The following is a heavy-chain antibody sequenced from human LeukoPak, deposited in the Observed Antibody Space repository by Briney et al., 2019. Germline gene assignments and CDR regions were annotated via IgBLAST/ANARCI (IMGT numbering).Heavy chain of an antibody. V-gene: IGHV3-74*01. D-gene: IGHD1-26*01. CDR3: ARDWSGSYDY. CDR1: GFTFSSYW. J-gene: IGHJ4*02. CDR2: IASDGSST. Sequence: GGSLRLSCAASGFTFSSYWMNWVRQAPGKGLVWVSRIASDGSSTTYADSVKGRFSISRDNAKNTLYLQMNSLRAEDTAVYYCARDWSGSYDYWGQGTLVTVSS.